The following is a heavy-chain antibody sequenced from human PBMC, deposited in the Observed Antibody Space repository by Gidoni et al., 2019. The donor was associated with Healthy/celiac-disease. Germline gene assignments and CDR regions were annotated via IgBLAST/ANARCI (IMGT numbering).Heavy chain of an antibody. CDR3: ARSSIYMIERKRGPNWFDP. V-gene: IGHV4-34*01. CDR2: INHSGST. D-gene: IGHD3-22*01. J-gene: IGHJ5*02. CDR1: GGSFSGYY. Sequence: QVQLQQWGAGLLKPSETLSLTCAVYGGSFSGYYWSWIRQPPGKGLEWIGEINHSGSTNYNPSLKSRVTISVDTSKNQFSLKLSSVTAADTAVYYCARSSIYMIERKRGPNWFDPWGQGTLVTVSS.